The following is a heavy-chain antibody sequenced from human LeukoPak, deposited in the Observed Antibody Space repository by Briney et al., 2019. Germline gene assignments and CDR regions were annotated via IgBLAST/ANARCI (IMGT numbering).Heavy chain of an antibody. D-gene: IGHD3-22*01. J-gene: IGHJ3*02. CDR1: GFTFSTYG. V-gene: IGHV3-30*18. CDR2: ISYDESNK. CDR3: AKGRDYYDSSGFDI. Sequence: TGGSLRLSCVASGFTFSTYGMHWVRQAPGRGLEWVALISYDESNKLYADSVKGRFTISRDNSKNTLYLQMNSLRAEDTAVYYCAKGRDYYDSSGFDIWGQGTMVTVSS.